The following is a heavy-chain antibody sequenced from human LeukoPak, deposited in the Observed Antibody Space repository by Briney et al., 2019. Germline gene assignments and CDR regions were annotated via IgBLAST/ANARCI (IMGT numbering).Heavy chain of an antibody. CDR3: ARTYYYDSSGYYPPDY. CDR1: GYSFTSYG. J-gene: IGHJ4*02. Sequence: ASVKVSCKASGYSFTSYGISWGRQAPGQGLEWMGWISAYNGNTNYAQKLQGRVTMTTDTSTSTAYMELRSLRSDDTAVYYCARTYYYDSSGYYPPDYWGQGTLVTVSS. V-gene: IGHV1-18*01. D-gene: IGHD3-22*01. CDR2: ISAYNGNT.